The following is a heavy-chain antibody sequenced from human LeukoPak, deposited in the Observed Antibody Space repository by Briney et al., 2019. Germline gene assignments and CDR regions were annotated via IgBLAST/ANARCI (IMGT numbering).Heavy chain of an antibody. D-gene: IGHD4-17*01. V-gene: IGHV1-2*02. CDR2: INPNSGGT. CDR1: GYTFTGYY. CDR3: ASDDYGDYGAFDT. Sequence: ASVKVSCKASGYTFTGYYMHWVRQAPGQGLEWMGWINPNSGGTNYAQKFQGRVTMTRDTSISTAYMELSRLRSDDTAVYYCASDDYGDYGAFDTWGQGTMVTVSS. J-gene: IGHJ3*02.